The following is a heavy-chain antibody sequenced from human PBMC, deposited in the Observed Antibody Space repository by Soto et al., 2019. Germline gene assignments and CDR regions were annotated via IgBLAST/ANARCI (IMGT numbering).Heavy chain of an antibody. Sequence: KQSQTLSLTCAISGDSVSSNSAAWNWIRQSPSRGLEWLGRTYYRSKWYNDYAVSVKSRITINPDTSKNQFSLQLNSVTPEDTAVYYCARDHPIAARPLYYGMDVWGQGTTVTVSS. V-gene: IGHV6-1*01. J-gene: IGHJ6*02. CDR3: ARDHPIAARPLYYGMDV. CDR1: GDSVSSNSAA. D-gene: IGHD6-6*01. CDR2: TYYRSKWYN.